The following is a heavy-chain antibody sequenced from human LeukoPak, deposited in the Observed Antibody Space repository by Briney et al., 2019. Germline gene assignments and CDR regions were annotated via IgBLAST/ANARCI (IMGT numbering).Heavy chain of an antibody. D-gene: IGHD3-16*01. CDR3: ARDRGEYYYYGMDV. CDR1: GFTFSSYA. CDR2: ISSSGGST. J-gene: IGHJ6*02. Sequence: GGSLRLSCAASGFTFSSYAMHWVRQAPGKGLEYVSAISSSGGSTYYANSVKGRFTISRDNSKNTLYLQMGSLRAEDMAVYYCARDRGEYYYYGMDVWGQGTTVTVSS. V-gene: IGHV3-64*01.